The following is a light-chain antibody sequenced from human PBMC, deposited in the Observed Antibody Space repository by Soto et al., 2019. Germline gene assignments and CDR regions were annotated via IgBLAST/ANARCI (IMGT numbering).Light chain of an antibody. CDR3: QPSYSTPLT. CDR1: QSISSY. V-gene: IGKV1-39*01. Sequence: DIQMTQSPSSLSASVGDRVTITCLASQSISSYLNWYQQKPGKAPKLLIYAASSLQSGVPSRFSGSGSGTDFTLTISSLQPEDFATYYCQPSYSTPLTFGGGTKVEIK. CDR2: AAS. J-gene: IGKJ4*01.